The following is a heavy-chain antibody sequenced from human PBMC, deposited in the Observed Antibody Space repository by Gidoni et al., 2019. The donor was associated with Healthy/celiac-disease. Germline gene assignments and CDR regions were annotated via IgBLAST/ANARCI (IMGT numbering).Heavy chain of an antibody. V-gene: IGHV3-33*01. CDR2: IWYDGSNK. CDR1: GFTFSSYG. D-gene: IGHD6-13*01. J-gene: IGHJ6*02. CDR3: ARAPSSIAAAAYGGMDV. Sequence: QVQLVESGGGVVQPGRSLRLSCAASGFTFSSYGMHWVRQAPGKGLEWVAVIWYDGSNKYYADSVKGRFTISRDNSKNTLYLQMNSLRAEDTAVYYCARAPSSIAAAAYGGMDVWGQGTTVTVSS.